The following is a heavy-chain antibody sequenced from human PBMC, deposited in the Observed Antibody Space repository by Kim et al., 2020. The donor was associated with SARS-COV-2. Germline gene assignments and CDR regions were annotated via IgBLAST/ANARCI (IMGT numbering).Heavy chain of an antibody. D-gene: IGHD2-21*01. J-gene: IGHJ3*02. V-gene: IGHV3-30*18. Sequence: GGSLRLSCAASGFTFSSYGMHWVRQAPGKGLEWVAVISYDGSNKYYADSVKGRFTISRDNSKNTLYLQMNSLRAEDTAVYYCAKAPRVIRPQGDAFDIWGQGTMVTVSS. CDR2: ISYDGSNK. CDR1: GFTFSSYG. CDR3: AKAPRVIRPQGDAFDI.